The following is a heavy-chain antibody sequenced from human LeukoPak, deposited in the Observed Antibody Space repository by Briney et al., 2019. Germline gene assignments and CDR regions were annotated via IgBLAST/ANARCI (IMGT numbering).Heavy chain of an antibody. Sequence: ASVKVSCKASGYTFTSYGISWVRQAPGQGLEWMGWISAYNGNTNCAQKLQGRVTMTTDTSTSTAYMELRSLRSDDTAVYYCARDSGGRYYYDSSGYLPFDYWGQGTLVTVSS. CDR1: GYTFTSYG. D-gene: IGHD3-22*01. J-gene: IGHJ4*02. CDR3: ARDSGGRYYYDSSGYLPFDY. CDR2: ISAYNGNT. V-gene: IGHV1-18*01.